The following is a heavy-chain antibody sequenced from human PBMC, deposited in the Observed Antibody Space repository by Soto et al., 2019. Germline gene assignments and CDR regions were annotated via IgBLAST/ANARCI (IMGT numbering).Heavy chain of an antibody. Sequence: GGSLRLSCAASGFTFSSYAMSWVRQAPGKGLEWVSAISGSGGSTYYADSVKGRFTISRDNSKNTLYLQMNSLRAEDTAVYYCASPPTYCSGGSCYSGYYYYYMDVWGKGTTVTVSS. V-gene: IGHV3-23*01. CDR3: ASPPTYCSGGSCYSGYYYYYMDV. J-gene: IGHJ6*03. D-gene: IGHD2-15*01. CDR1: GFTFSSYA. CDR2: ISGSGGST.